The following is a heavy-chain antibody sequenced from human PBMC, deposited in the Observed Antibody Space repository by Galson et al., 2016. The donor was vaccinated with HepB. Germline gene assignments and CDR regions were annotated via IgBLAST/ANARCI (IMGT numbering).Heavy chain of an antibody. J-gene: IGHJ6*02. V-gene: IGHV3-13*01. CDR1: GFTFSSYD. Sequence: SLRLSCAASGFTFSSYDMHWVRQATGKGLEWVSAIGTVGDTYYPGSAKGRFTISRENAKNSLYLQMKSLRVEDTAVYYCARKPRVYYYGMDVWGQGTTVTVSS. CDR3: ARKPRVYYYGMDV. CDR2: IGTVGDT.